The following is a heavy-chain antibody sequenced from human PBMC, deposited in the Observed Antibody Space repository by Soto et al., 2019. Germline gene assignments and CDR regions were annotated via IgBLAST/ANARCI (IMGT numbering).Heavy chain of an antibody. J-gene: IGHJ5*02. D-gene: IGHD2-15*01. CDR2: TYYRSKWYN. Sequence: QVQLQQSGPGLVKASQTLSLTCAISGDGVSSTSAAWHWVRQSPSRGLEWLGRTYYRSKWYNDYAISVKGRITFNPDTSKNHFSLHLNSVTPEDTAVYYCARVGPNIGNWFDPWGQGTLVTVSS. CDR3: ARVGPNIGNWFDP. CDR1: GDGVSSTSAA. V-gene: IGHV6-1*01.